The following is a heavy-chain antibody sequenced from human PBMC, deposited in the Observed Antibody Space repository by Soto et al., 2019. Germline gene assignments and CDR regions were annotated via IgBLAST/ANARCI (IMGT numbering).Heavy chain of an antibody. V-gene: IGHV3-30*18. J-gene: IGHJ6*02. CDR3: AKDAGSQSIYRPYAMDV. CDR1: GFSFSTYG. Sequence: QVQLVESGGGVVQPGRSLRLSCAASGFSFSTYGMHWVRQAPGKGLEWVAVISYDGSDEYYADSVKGRFTISRDNSKKXXYLQMNTLRTEDTAVYYCAKDAGSQSIYRPYAMDVWGQGTTVTVSS. CDR2: ISYDGSDE. D-gene: IGHD2-2*02.